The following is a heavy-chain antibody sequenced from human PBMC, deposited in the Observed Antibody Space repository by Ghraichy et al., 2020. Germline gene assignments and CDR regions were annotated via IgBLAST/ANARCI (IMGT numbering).Heavy chain of an antibody. J-gene: IGHJ3*02. D-gene: IGHD3-22*01. V-gene: IGHV4-39*01. CDR2: IYYSGST. CDR1: GGSISSSSYY. Sequence: SETLSLTCTVSGGSISSSSYYWGLIRQPPGKGLEWIGSIYYSGSTYYNPSLKSRVTISVDTSKNQFSLKLSSVTAADTAVYYCARGGVITMIVVVITGAFDIWGQGTMVTVSS. CDR3: ARGGVITMIVVVITGAFDI.